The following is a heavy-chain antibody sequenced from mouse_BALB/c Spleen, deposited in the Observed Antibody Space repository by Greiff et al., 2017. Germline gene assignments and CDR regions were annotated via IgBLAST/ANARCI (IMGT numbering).Heavy chain of an antibody. J-gene: IGHJ2*01. CDR3: ARWLGPYFDY. CDR2: IYPGDGDT. CDR1: GYAFSSYW. D-gene: IGHD4-1*01. Sequence: VQLQQSGAELVRPGSSVKISCKASGYAFSSYWMNWVKQRPGQGLEWIGQIYPGDGDTNYNGKFKGKATLTADKSSSTAYMQLSSLTSEDSAVYFCARWLGPYFDYWGQGTTLTVSS. V-gene: IGHV1-80*01.